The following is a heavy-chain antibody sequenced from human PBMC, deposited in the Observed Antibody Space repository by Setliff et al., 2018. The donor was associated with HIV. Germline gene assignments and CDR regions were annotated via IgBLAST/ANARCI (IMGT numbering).Heavy chain of an antibody. CDR3: AREGTYSGTYWVRRVASFDI. D-gene: IGHD1-26*01. CDR1: GGSMSSYY. Sequence: SETLSLTCTVSGGSMSSYYWSWIRQPPGKGLGWIGYIYYSGSTNYNPSLKSRVTISVDTSKNQFSLKLSSVTAADTAVYYCAREGTYSGTYWVRRVASFDIWGQGTMVTVSS. CDR2: IYYSGST. V-gene: IGHV4-59*12. J-gene: IGHJ3*02.